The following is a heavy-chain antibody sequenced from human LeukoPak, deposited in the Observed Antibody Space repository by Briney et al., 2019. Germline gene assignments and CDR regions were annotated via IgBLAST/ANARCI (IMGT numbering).Heavy chain of an antibody. CDR1: GGSISSYY. J-gene: IGHJ3*02. V-gene: IGHV4-59*01. D-gene: IGHD3-22*01. CDR2: IYYSGST. CDR3: ARDRYPGTYNYDSIGYPDAFDI. Sequence: SETLSLTCTVSGGSISSYYWSWIRQPPGKGLEWIGYIYYSGSTNYNPSLKSRVTISVDTSKNQFSLKLSSVTAADTAVYYCARDRYPGTYNYDSIGYPDAFDIWGQGAIVTVSS.